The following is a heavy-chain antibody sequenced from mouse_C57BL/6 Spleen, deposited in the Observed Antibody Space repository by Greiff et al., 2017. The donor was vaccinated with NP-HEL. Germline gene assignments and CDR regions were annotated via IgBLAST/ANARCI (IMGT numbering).Heavy chain of an antibody. CDR3: ARSGAQAKAY. D-gene: IGHD3-2*02. J-gene: IGHJ3*01. V-gene: IGHV1-59*01. Sequence: VKLQQPGAELVRPGTSVKLSCKASGYTFTSYWMHWVKQRPGQGLEWIGVIDPSDSYTNYNQKFKGKATLTVDTSSSTAYMQLSSLTSEDSAVYYCARSGAQAKAYWGQGTLVTVSA. CDR1: GYTFTSYW. CDR2: IDPSDSYT.